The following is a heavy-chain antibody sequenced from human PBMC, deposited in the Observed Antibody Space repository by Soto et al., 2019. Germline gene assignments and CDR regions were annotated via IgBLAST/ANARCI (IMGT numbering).Heavy chain of an antibody. V-gene: IGHV3-73*02. CDR1: GSTFSGST. Sequence: EVQMVESGGGLVQPGGSLKLSCAVSGSTFSGSTMHWVRQAPGKGLEWVGRIRSKVNSYATEYAASVKGRFTISRDDSENTAFLQMNSLRTEDTAVYYCTRHPDLGYCSSTSCYEFGYWGQGALVTVSS. CDR3: TRHPDLGYCSSTSCYEFGY. J-gene: IGHJ4*02. CDR2: IRSKVNSYAT. D-gene: IGHD2-2*01.